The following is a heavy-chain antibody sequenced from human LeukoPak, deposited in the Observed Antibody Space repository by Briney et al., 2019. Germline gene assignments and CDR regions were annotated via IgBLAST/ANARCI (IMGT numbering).Heavy chain of an antibody. Sequence: GESLKISCQSSGYNFTPYWIVWVRQMPGKGLEWMGITFAGYSYTIYSPSFQGQVTISVDKSISTAYLQWSSLKASDTAMYYCATQVYYASGMFAFDIWGQGTMVTVSS. V-gene: IGHV5-51*01. CDR3: ATQVYYASGMFAFDI. CDR2: TFAGYSYT. CDR1: GYNFTPYW. J-gene: IGHJ3*02. D-gene: IGHD3-10*01.